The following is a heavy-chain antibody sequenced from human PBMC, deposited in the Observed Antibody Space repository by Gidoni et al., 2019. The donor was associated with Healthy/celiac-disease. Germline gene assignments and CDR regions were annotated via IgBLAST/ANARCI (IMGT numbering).Heavy chain of an antibody. V-gene: IGHV1-18*04. Sequence: QVQLVQSGAEVKTPGASVKVSCKASGYTFTSYGISWVLQAPGQGLEWMGWISAYNGNTNYAQKLQGRVTMNTETSTSTAYMELRSLRSDDTAVYYCASLGATTVSFDYWGQGTLVTVSS. CDR2: ISAYNGNT. CDR3: ASLGATTVSFDY. CDR1: GYTFTSYG. J-gene: IGHJ4*02. D-gene: IGHD1-26*01.